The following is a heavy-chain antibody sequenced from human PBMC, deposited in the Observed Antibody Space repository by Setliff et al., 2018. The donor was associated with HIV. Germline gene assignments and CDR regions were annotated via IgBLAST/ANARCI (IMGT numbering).Heavy chain of an antibody. CDR2: ISGSSSPM. CDR1: GFTLSNAW. D-gene: IGHD3-3*01. Sequence: PGGSLRLSCAASGFTLSNAWMNWVHQATEKALEGVSYISGSSSPMYYADSVKGRFTLSIDNSKSTLYLRMNSLRADDTALYYCVRDQEYKGVVSATGNMPGYYFHYYMDVWGKGSTVTVSS. V-gene: IGHV3-48*01. CDR3: VRDQEYKGVVSATGNMPGYYFHYYMDV. J-gene: IGHJ6*03.